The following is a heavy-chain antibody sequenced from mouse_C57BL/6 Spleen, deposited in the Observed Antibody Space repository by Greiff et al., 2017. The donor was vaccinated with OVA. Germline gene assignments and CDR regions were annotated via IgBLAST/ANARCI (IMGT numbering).Heavy chain of an antibody. J-gene: IGHJ3*01. Sequence: VKLMESGPELVKPGASVKISCKASGYAFSSSWMNWVKQRPGKGLEWIGRIYPGDGDTNYNGKFKGKATLTADKTSSTAYMQLSSLTSEDSAVYFCARWDYDYDGGFAYWGQGTLVTVSA. CDR2: IYPGDGDT. V-gene: IGHV1-82*01. CDR3: ARWDYDYDGGFAY. CDR1: GYAFSSSW. D-gene: IGHD2-4*01.